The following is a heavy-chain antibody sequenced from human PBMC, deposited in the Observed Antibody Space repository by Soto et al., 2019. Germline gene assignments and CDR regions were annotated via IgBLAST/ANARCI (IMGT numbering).Heavy chain of an antibody. J-gene: IGHJ6*02. CDR2: TSAYNGKK. V-gene: IGHV1-18*04. D-gene: IGHD6-6*01. CDR3: ARVMRNSRSRGLDV. CDR1: GYTFTSYG. Sequence: GASVKVSCKASGYTFTSYGSSWVRQAPGQGLEWMGWTSAYNGKKNYSQKLQFRVTMTTDTSTSTAYMELMSLRSDDTAVYYCARVMRNSRSRGLDVWGQGSTVTVSS.